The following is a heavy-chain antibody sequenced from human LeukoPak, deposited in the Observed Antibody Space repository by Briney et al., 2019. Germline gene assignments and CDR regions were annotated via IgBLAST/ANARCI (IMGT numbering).Heavy chain of an antibody. CDR1: GYTFTSYG. J-gene: IGHJ4*02. CDR3: ARGVPYCSGGSCYIDY. D-gene: IGHD2-15*01. V-gene: IGHV1-18*04. Sequence: ASVKVSCKASGYTFTSYGISWVRQAPGQGLEWMGWISSYNGDTNYAQKLQGRGTITTDTSTSIAYMELRSLRSDDTAVYYCARGVPYCSGGSCYIDYWGQGTLVTVSS. CDR2: ISSYNGDT.